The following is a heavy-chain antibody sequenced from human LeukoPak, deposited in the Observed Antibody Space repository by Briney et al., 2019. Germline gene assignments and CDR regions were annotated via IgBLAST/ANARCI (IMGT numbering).Heavy chain of an antibody. CDR2: ISPYNDNT. J-gene: IGHJ4*02. V-gene: IGHV1-18*01. Sequence: GASVKVSCKASGYTFTSSGISWVRQVPGQGFEWMGWISPYNDNTNYAQKFQGRVTMTTDTSTSTVFMELRGLRSDDTAVYYCAREPSGLFFDYWGQGTLVTVSS. CDR3: AREPSGLFFDY. CDR1: GYTFTSSG. D-gene: IGHD6-25*01.